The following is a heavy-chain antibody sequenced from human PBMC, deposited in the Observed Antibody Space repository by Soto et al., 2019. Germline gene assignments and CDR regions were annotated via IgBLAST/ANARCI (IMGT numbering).Heavy chain of an antibody. CDR1: GFTFSSYA. Sequence: GGSLRLSCAASGFTFSSYAMHWVRQAPGKGLEWVAVISYDGSNKYYADSVKGRFTISRDNSKNTLYLQMNSLRAEDTAVYYCARSTGIAVAGKFDYWGQGTLVTVSS. V-gene: IGHV3-30-3*01. D-gene: IGHD6-19*01. CDR2: ISYDGSNK. J-gene: IGHJ4*02. CDR3: ARSTGIAVAGKFDY.